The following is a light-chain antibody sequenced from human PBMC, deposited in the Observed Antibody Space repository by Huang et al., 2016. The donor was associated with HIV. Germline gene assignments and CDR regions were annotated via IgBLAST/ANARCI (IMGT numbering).Light chain of an antibody. V-gene: IGKV4-1*01. CDR2: WAS. CDR3: HQYYSIPQT. J-gene: IGKJ1*01. Sequence: DIVVTQSPDSLALSLGERATINCTSSQTLLYSSNNKNYLNCYQVKPAKPPKLLIYWASTRESGVPDRFSGSGSGTDFTLPISSLQAEDVAVYYCHQYYSIPQTFGRGTKVEV. CDR1: QTLLYSSNNKNY.